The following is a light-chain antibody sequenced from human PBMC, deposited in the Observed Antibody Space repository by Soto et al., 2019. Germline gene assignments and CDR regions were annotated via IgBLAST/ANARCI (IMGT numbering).Light chain of an antibody. J-gene: IGLJ1*01. CDR2: EVN. V-gene: IGLV2-23*02. Sequence: QSVLTQPASVSGSPGQSITISCTGTSSNVGSYKLASWYQQHPGKAPKLMIFEVNKRPSGVSNRFSGSKSGNTASLTISGLKVEDEADYYCCSYVGARTYVFGAGTKVTV. CDR1: SSNVGSYKL. CDR3: CSYVGARTYV.